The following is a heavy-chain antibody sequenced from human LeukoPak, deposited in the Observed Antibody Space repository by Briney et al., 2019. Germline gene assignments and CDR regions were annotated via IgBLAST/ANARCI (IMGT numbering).Heavy chain of an antibody. J-gene: IGHJ6*02. CDR1: GFTFSNAW. D-gene: IGHD4-17*01. CDR2: IKSRTDGGTT. V-gene: IGHV3-15*01. Sequence: GGSLRLSCAASGFTFSNAWMSWVRQAPGKGLEWVGRIKSRTDGGTTDYAAPVKGRFTISRDDSKNTLYLQMNSLKTEDTAVYYCTTGYGDYGDYYYYYGMDVWGQGTTVTVPS. CDR3: TTGYGDYGDYYYYYGMDV.